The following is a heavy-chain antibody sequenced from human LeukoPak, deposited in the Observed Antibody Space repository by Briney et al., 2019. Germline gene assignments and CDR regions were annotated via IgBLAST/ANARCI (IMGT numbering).Heavy chain of an antibody. CDR2: INPSGGST. V-gene: IGHV1-46*01. CDR1: GYTSTSYY. J-gene: IGHJ6*02. D-gene: IGHD3-22*01. CDR3: AGDYYDSSGYFGYYYYYGMDV. Sequence: ASVKVSCKASGYTSTSYYMHWVRQAPGQGLEWMGIINPSGGSTSYAQKFQGRVTMTRDTSTSTVYMELSSLRSEDTAVYYCAGDYYDSSGYFGYYYYYGMDVWGQGTTVTVSS.